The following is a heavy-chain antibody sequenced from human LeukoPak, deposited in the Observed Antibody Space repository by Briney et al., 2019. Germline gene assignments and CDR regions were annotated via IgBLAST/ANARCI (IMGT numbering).Heavy chain of an antibody. V-gene: IGHV6-1*01. D-gene: IGHD3-22*01. J-gene: IGHJ3*02. CDR2: TYYRSKWYN. CDR1: GDSVSSNSAA. CDR3: ARGDPPKSYDGYAFDI. Sequence: SQTLSLTCAISGDSVSSNSAAWNWIRQSPSRGLEWLGRTYYRSKWYNDYAVSVKSRITISPDTSKNQFSLQLNSVTPEDTAVYYCARGDPPKSYDGYAFDIWGQGTMVTVSS.